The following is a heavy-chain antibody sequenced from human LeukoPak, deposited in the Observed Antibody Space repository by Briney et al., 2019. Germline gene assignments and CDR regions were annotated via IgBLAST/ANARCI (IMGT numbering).Heavy chain of an antibody. CDR1: GFTFSNYG. D-gene: IGHD4-17*01. J-gene: IGHJ6*02. V-gene: IGHV3-30*18. CDR2: ISHDGSFK. CDR3: SKDTYERDGYGDHLRDFMDV. Sequence: PGGSLRLSCAVSGFTFSNYGIRWVRQAPGKGLEWVAAISHDGSFKYYADSVRGRFTISRDNSKYTLSLHMNSLRAEDTAVYYCSKDTYERDGYGDHLRDFMDVWGQGTTVTVSS.